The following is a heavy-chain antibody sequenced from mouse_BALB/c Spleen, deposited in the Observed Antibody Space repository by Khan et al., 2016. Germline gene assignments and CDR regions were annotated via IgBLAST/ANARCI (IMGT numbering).Heavy chain of an antibody. CDR1: GFTFSSYG. Sequence: EVELVESGGGLVQPGGSLKLSCAASGFTFSSYGMSWVRQTPDKRLELVATINSNGGSTYYPDSVKGRFTISRDNAKNTLYLQMSSLKSEDTAMYYCARGGYYEAYGGQGTTLTVSS. V-gene: IGHV5-6-3*01. D-gene: IGHD2-3*01. J-gene: IGHJ2*01. CDR3: ARGGYYEAY. CDR2: INSNGGST.